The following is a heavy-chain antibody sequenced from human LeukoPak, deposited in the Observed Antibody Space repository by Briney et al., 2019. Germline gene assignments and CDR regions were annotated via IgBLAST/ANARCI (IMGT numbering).Heavy chain of an antibody. CDR2: ISSSSSYI. D-gene: IGHD4-17*01. J-gene: IGHJ6*02. Sequence: PGGSLRLSCAASGFTFSSYSMNWVRQAPGKGLEWVSSISSSSSYIYYADSVKGRFTISRDNAKNSLYLQMNSLRAEDTAVYYCAGDAYRGDHAYGMDVWGQGTTVTVSS. CDR1: GFTFSSYS. V-gene: IGHV3-21*01. CDR3: AGDAYRGDHAYGMDV.